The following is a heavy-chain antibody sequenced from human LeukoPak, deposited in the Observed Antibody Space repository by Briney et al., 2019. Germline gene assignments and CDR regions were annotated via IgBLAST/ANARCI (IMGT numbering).Heavy chain of an antibody. CDR2: ITSDASST. J-gene: IGHJ3*02. Sequence: GGSLILSCAASGFTFSNYWMHWVRRAPGKGLVRVSRITSDASSTSYADSVKGRFTISRDNAKNTLYLRMNSLRAEDTAVYYCAREFEGQEAGAYGSGSYDVFDIWGQGTMVTVSS. CDR1: GFTFSNYW. V-gene: IGHV3-74*01. CDR3: AREFEGQEAGAYGSGSYDVFDI. D-gene: IGHD3-10*01.